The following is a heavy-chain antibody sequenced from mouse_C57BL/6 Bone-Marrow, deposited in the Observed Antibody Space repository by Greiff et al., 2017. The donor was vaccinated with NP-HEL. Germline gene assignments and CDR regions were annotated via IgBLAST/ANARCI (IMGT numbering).Heavy chain of an antibody. CDR3: AKGKGLLRYFDV. Sequence: VKLQESGPGLVQPSQSLSITCTVSGFSLTSYGVHWVRQSPGKGLEWLGVIWRGGSTDYNAAFMSRLSITKDNSKSQVFFKMNSLQADDTAIYYCAKGKGLLRYFDVWGTGTTVTVSS. CDR1: GFSLTSYG. CDR2: IWRGGST. V-gene: IGHV2-5*01. J-gene: IGHJ1*03. D-gene: IGHD2-3*01.